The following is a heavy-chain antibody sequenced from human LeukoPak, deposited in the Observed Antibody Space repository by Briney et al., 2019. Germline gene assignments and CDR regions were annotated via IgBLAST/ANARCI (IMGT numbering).Heavy chain of an antibody. D-gene: IGHD2-8*01. CDR2: IIPILGIA. J-gene: IGHJ4*02. CDR1: GGTFSSYT. CDR3: ARLVYGGYFDY. Sequence: GASVKVSCKASGGTFSSYTISWVRQAPGQGLEWMGRIIPILGIANYAQKFQGRVTITTDESTSTAYMELSSLRSEDTAVYYCARLVYGGYFDYWGQGTLVTVSS. V-gene: IGHV1-69*02.